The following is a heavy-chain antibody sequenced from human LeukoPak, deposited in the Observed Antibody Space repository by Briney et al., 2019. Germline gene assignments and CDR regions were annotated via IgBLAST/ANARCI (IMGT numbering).Heavy chain of an antibody. J-gene: IGHJ6*02. V-gene: IGHV3-7*03. Sequence: GGSLRLSSAASGFTFSSYWMNWARQASGKGLEWVASINHNGNVNYYVDSVKGRFTISRDNAKNSLYLQMSNLRGEDTAVYFCARGGGLDVWGQGATVTVSS. CDR1: GFTFSSYW. CDR2: INHNGNVN. D-gene: IGHD3-16*01. CDR3: ARGGGLDV.